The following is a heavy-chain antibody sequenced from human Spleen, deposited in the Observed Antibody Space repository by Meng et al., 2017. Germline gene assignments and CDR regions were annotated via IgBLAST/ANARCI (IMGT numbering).Heavy chain of an antibody. J-gene: IGHJ6*02. V-gene: IGHV3-30*07. CDR3: ARDITERTYYYYYGMDV. D-gene: IGHD1-1*01. CDR2: ISYDGSNK. CDR1: GFTFSSYA. Sequence: GESLKISCAASGFTFSSYAMHWVRQAPGKGLEWVAVISYDGSNKYYADSVKGRFTISRDNSKNTLYLQMNSLRAEDTAVYYCARDITERTYYYYYGMDVWGQGTTVTVSS.